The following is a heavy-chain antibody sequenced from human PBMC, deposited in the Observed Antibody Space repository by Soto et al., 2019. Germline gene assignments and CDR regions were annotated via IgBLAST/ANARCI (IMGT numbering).Heavy chain of an antibody. V-gene: IGHV3-74*03. Sequence: EVQLVESVGGLVQPGGSLRLSCAASGFTFSSQWMYWVRQSPGKGPVWVSYINSDGSRIAYADSVKGRFTISRDNAKNTLYLQMNSLRVEDTAVYYRVRDIRWARGTLVTVSS. CDR1: GFTFSSQW. J-gene: IGHJ4*02. CDR2: INSDGSRI. CDR3: VRDIR.